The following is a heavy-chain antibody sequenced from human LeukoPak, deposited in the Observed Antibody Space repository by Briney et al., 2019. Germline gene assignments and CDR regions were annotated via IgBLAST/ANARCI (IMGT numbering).Heavy chain of an antibody. CDR2: IYYSGST. V-gene: IGHV4-59*01. Sequence: SETLSLTCTVSGDSISSYYWSWIRQPPGKGLEWIGYIYYSGSTNYNPSLKSRVTISVDTSKNQFSLKLSPVTAADTAVYYCARVRPGYSFYFDYWGQGTLVTVSS. CDR3: ARVRPGYSFYFDY. J-gene: IGHJ4*02. CDR1: GDSISSYY. D-gene: IGHD3-9*01.